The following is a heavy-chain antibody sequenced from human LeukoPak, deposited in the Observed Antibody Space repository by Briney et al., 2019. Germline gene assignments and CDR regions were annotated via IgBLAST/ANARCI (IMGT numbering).Heavy chain of an antibody. CDR3: AREVGSGLAARQRTHMDV. J-gene: IGHJ6*03. CDR1: GFRFSTYE. CDR2: ICSSGQTR. Sequence: GGALRLSCVRSGFRFSTYEMNWVRQAPGKGLEWISYICSSGQTRLYADSVQGRFTVSRDNAKNSLLLQMNSLRVEDTALYYCAREVGSGLAARQRTHMDVWGKGTMVTVSS. D-gene: IGHD6-6*01. V-gene: IGHV3-48*03.